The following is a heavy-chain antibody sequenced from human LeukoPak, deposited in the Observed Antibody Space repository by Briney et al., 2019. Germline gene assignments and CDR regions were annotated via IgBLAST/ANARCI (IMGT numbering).Heavy chain of an antibody. J-gene: IGHJ3*02. D-gene: IGHD3-10*01. CDR2: IYHSGST. V-gene: IGHV4-4*02. Sequence: SGTLSLTSAVPGGSISSSNWWSWVRQPPGKGLEWIGEIYHSGSTNYNPSLKSRVTISVDKSKNQFSLKLSSVTAADTAVYYCAVGGVYLRGGAEAFDIWGQGTMVTVSS. CDR1: GGSISSSNW. CDR3: AVGGVYLRGGAEAFDI.